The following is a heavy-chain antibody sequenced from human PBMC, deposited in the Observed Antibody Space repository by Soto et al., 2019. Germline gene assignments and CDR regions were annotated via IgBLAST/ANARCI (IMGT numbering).Heavy chain of an antibody. V-gene: IGHV1-8*01. CDR1: GYTFTSDD. D-gene: IGHD3-3*01. CDR2: MNPNSGNT. CDR3: ARVGLRFLEWLPATDYYGMDV. Sequence: ASVKVSCKASGYTFTSDDINWVRQATGQGLEWMGWMNPNSGNTGYAQKFQGRVTMTRNTSISTAYMELSSLRSEDTAVYYCARVGLRFLEWLPATDYYGMDVWGQGTTVTVSS. J-gene: IGHJ6*02.